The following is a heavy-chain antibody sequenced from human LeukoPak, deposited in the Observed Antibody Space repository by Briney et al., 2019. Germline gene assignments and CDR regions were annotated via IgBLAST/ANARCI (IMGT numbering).Heavy chain of an antibody. CDR3: TTSWIQVYYFDY. Sequence: ASLKVSCTASGYTFTAYYMHWVRPAPGQGLEWMGWINPNSGDTRYAQRFQGRVTMTRDTSISTAYMELSRLRSDGTAVYYCTTSWIQVYYFDYWGQGTLVTVSS. CDR2: INPNSGDT. CDR1: GYTFTAYY. V-gene: IGHV1-2*02. J-gene: IGHJ4*02. D-gene: IGHD5-18*01.